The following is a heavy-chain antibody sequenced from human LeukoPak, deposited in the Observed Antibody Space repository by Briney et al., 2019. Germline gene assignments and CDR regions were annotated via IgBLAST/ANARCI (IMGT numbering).Heavy chain of an antibody. CDR1: GFAFGDYG. Sequence: GGSLRLSCAASGFAFGDYGMSWVRQAPGKGLEWVSGLNWDGGTTGHADSVKGRFTISRDNAKNSLYLQMNSLRAEDTALYYCARAQTYGDYRLLLDYWGQGTLVTVSS. J-gene: IGHJ4*02. V-gene: IGHV3-20*04. CDR3: ARAQTYGDYRLLLDY. CDR2: LNWDGGTT. D-gene: IGHD4-17*01.